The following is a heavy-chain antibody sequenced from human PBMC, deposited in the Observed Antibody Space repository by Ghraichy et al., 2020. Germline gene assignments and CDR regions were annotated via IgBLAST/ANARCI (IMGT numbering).Heavy chain of an antibody. CDR2: ISTSSSYT. Sequence: GGSLRLSCAASGFTFSSYSMNWVRQAPGKGLEWVSSISTSSSYTYYADSVKGRFTISRDNAKNSLYLQMNSLRAEDTAVYYCARAMVRETMDVWGQGTTVTVSS. V-gene: IGHV3-21*01. J-gene: IGHJ6*02. D-gene: IGHD3-10*01. CDR1: GFTFSSYS. CDR3: ARAMVRETMDV.